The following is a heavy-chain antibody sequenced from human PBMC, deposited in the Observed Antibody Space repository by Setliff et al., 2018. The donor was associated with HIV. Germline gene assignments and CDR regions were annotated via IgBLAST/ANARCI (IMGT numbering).Heavy chain of an antibody. CDR1: GGSISSGAYY. D-gene: IGHD1-20*01. V-gene: IGHV4-61*09. CDR2: MYTTGST. J-gene: IGHJ4*02. Sequence: PSETLSLTCTVSGGSISSGAYYWTWIRQPAGKGLDWIGHMYTTGSTNYNASLKSRVTMSVDTSKNQFSLKLSSVTAADTAVYYCAGLTGTDFDYWGQGTLVTVSS. CDR3: AGLTGTDFDY.